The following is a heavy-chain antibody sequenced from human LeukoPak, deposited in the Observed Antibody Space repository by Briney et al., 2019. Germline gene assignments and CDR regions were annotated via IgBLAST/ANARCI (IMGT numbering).Heavy chain of an antibody. Sequence: GGSLRLSCAASGFAFSSYWMSWVRQAPGKGLEWGSAISGSGGSTYYADSVKGRFTISRDNSKNTLYLQMNSLRAEDTAVYYCAKIGRDTAMVYFDYWGQGTLVTVSS. CDR3: AKIGRDTAMVYFDY. D-gene: IGHD5-18*01. V-gene: IGHV3-23*01. CDR1: GFAFSSYW. J-gene: IGHJ4*02. CDR2: ISGSGGST.